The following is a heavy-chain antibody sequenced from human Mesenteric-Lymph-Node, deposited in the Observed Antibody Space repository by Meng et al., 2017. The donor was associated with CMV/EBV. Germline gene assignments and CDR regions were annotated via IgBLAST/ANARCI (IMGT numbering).Heavy chain of an antibody. D-gene: IGHD1-14*01. CDR2: VSDDGDDA. V-gene: IGHV3-30*03. Sequence: SGFSISTLAMHWVRQAPGQGLEWVAVVSDDGDDAYYADSVKGRFNIARDNSKNTLYLHMHSLRPEDTAVYYCARITLTNHLAGYFDSWGQGTLVTVSS. CDR3: ARITLTNHLAGYFDS. J-gene: IGHJ4*02. CDR1: GFSISTLA.